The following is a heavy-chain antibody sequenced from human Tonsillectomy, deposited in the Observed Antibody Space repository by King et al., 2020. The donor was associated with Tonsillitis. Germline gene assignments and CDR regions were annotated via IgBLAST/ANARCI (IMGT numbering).Heavy chain of an antibody. CDR1: GFPFGRFW. CDR3: HFHDSTTFSPGDY. D-gene: IGHD2/OR15-2a*01. V-gene: IGHV3-74*02. J-gene: IGHJ4*02. Sequence: EVQLVESGGGLVQPGGSLTVSCAVSGFPFGRFWMHWVRQAPGKGLVLVARINSDGTSVTYADPVQGRFTVSRDNAKNTLCLHLNSLSAEDTANYYCHFHDSTTFSPGDYWGQGIVVTVSS. CDR2: INSDGTSV.